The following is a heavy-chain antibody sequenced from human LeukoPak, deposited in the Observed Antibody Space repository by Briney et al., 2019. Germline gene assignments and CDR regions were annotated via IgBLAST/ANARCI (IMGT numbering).Heavy chain of an antibody. CDR3: ARERTAMLAPYYYYMDV. CDR1: GFTFSSYS. Sequence: PGGSLRLSCAASGFTFSSYSMNWVRQAPGKWLEWVSSISSSSSYIYYADSVKGRFTISRDNAKNSLYLQMNSLRAEDTAVYYCARERTAMLAPYYYYMDVWGKGTTVTVSS. J-gene: IGHJ6*03. D-gene: IGHD5-18*01. V-gene: IGHV3-21*01. CDR2: ISSSSSYI.